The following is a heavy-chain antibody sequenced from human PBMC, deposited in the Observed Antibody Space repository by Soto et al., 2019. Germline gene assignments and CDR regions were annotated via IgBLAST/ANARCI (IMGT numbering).Heavy chain of an antibody. V-gene: IGHV3-7*05. CDR2: IKEDGSEK. CDR1: GFTFRNYW. J-gene: IGHJ4*02. CDR3: ARQRDGY. Sequence: GGSLRLSCAGSGFTFRNYWMTWVRQAPGKGLEWVANIKEDGSEKYYVDSVKGRFTISRDNAQNSLFLQLNSLRAEDTAVYYCARQRDGYWGLGTLVTVSS.